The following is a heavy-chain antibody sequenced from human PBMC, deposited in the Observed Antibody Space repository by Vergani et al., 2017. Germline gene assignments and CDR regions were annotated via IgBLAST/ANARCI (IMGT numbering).Heavy chain of an antibody. V-gene: IGHV1-46*03. J-gene: IGHJ6*03. D-gene: IGHD2-15*01. Sequence: QVQLVQSGAEVKKPGSSVKVSCKASGGTFSSYAISWVRQAPGQGLEWMGIINPSGGSTSYAQKFQGRVTMTRDTSTSTVYMELSSLRSEDTAVYYCARVYCSGGSCYISYCYYYIDVGSKGSTVTASS. CDR1: GGTFSSYA. CDR2: INPSGGST. CDR3: ARVYCSGGSCYISYCYYYIDV.